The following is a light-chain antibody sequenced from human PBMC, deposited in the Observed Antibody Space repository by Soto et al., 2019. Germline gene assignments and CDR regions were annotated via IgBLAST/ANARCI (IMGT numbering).Light chain of an antibody. CDR3: QQYRKSPWT. V-gene: IGKV3-20*01. Sequence: EIVLTQSPGTLSLSPGERATLSCRASQSVSNTYLAWYQQKPGQAPRLLIYGASSRATGIPDRFSGSGSGTDFTLTITRLEPEDFAVYYCQQYRKSPWTFGQGTKVEIK. CDR2: GAS. J-gene: IGKJ1*01. CDR1: QSVSNTY.